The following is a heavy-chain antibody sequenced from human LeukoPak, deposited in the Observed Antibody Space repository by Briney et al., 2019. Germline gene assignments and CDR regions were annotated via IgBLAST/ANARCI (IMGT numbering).Heavy chain of an antibody. J-gene: IGHJ6*04. CDR3: VKYGDYFYGMDV. Sequence: GGSLRLSCSASVFTFSSYAMHWVRQAPGKGLEYVSAISSNGGSTYYAHSVKGRFTISRDNSKNTLYLQVSSLRAEDTAMYYCVKYGDYFYGMDVWGKGTTVTVSS. CDR1: VFTFSSYA. V-gene: IGHV3-64D*06. D-gene: IGHD4-17*01. CDR2: ISSNGGST.